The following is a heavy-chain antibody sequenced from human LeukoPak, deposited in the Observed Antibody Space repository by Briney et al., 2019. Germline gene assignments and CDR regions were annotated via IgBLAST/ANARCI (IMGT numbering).Heavy chain of an antibody. CDR2: ISSGSTYI. V-gene: IGHV3-21*04. CDR1: GFTFSSYS. CDR3: ARGGSYLSAFDI. J-gene: IGHJ3*02. Sequence: GGSLRLSCAASGFTFSSYSMNWFRQAPGKGLEWVSSISSGSTYINYADSVKGRFTISRDNAKNSLYLQMNSLRAEDTAVYYCARGGSYLSAFDIWGQGTMVTVSS. D-gene: IGHD1-26*01.